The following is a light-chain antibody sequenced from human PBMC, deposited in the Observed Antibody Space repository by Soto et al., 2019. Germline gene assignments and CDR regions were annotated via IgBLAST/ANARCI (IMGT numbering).Light chain of an antibody. CDR1: QTVSNNY. CDR2: GTS. CDR3: HQYDNSPLT. V-gene: IGKV3-20*01. J-gene: IGKJ4*01. Sequence: ETVLTQSPGSLSLSLGDRATLSCRASQTVSNNYLAWYQQKPGQAPRLLIYGTSSRATGIPDRFSGSGSGTDFTLTISRLEPEDFAVYYCHQYDNSPLTFGGGTKVDIK.